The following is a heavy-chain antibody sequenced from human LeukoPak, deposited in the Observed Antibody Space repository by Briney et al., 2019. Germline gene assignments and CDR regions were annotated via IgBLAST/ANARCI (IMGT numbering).Heavy chain of an antibody. CDR3: ARGIVVVPAARRDAFDI. CDR1: GYSFTSYW. Sequence: GESLKISCKGSGYSFTSYWIGWVRQMPGKGLEWMGIIYPGDSDTRYSPSFQGQVTISADKSISTAYLQWSSLKASDTAMYYCARGIVVVPAARRDAFDIWGQGTMVTVSS. V-gene: IGHV5-51*01. J-gene: IGHJ3*02. D-gene: IGHD2-2*01. CDR2: IYPGDSDT.